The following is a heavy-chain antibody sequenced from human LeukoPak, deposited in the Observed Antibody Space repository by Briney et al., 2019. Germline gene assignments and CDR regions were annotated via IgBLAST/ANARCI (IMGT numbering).Heavy chain of an antibody. D-gene: IGHD5-24*01. CDR2: INPNSGGT. CDR1: GYTFTDYY. V-gene: IGHV1-2*02. J-gene: IGHJ3*02. Sequence: ASVKVSCKASGYTFTDYYIHWVRQAPGQGLEWMGWINPNSGGTNYAQKFQGRVTLTRDTSTSTVYMELSSLRPEDTAVYYCARGRDGYNYAFDIWGQGTMVTVSS. CDR3: ARGRDGYNYAFDI.